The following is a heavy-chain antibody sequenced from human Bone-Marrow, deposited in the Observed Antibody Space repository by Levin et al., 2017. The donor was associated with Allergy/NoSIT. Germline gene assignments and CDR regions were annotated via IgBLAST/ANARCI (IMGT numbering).Heavy chain of an antibody. CDR3: ARDFRIVGALVFDS. CDR1: GFTFSSYT. Sequence: GESLKISCAASGFTFSSYTMNWVRQGPGKGLEWVASITASSTNIHYAESVKGRFTISRDNAQNSLYLQMNNLRAEDTAVYYCARDFRIVGALVFDSWGQGALVTVSS. D-gene: IGHD1-26*01. CDR2: ITASSTNI. V-gene: IGHV3-21*01. J-gene: IGHJ4*02.